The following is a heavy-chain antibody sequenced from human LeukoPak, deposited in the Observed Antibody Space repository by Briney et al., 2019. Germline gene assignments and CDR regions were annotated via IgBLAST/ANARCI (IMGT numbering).Heavy chain of an antibody. J-gene: IGHJ3*02. V-gene: IGHV3-23*01. CDR2: ISDSAGTT. D-gene: IGHD3-10*01. Sequence: GGPLRLSCTASGFTFSRYDMSWVRQAPGKGLEWVSGISDSAGTTYYADSVKGRFSISRDSSKNTLNLQMNSLRAEDTAVYYCAKSYYYGSGDYSLTAFDIWGQGTMVTVSS. CDR3: AKSYYYGSGDYSLTAFDI. CDR1: GFTFSRYD.